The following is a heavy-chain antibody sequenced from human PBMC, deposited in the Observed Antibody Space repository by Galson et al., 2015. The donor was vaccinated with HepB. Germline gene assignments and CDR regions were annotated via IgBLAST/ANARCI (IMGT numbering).Heavy chain of an antibody. CDR1: GFTVSSNY. J-gene: IGHJ4*02. Sequence: SLRLSCAASGFTVSSNYMSWVRQAPGKGLEWVSVIYSGGSTYYADSVKGRFTISRDNSKNTLYLQMNSLRAEDTAVYYCARELFGGGYSGYVNWGQGTLVTVSS. CDR2: IYSGGST. D-gene: IGHD5-12*01. CDR3: ARELFGGGYSGYVN. V-gene: IGHV3-66*01.